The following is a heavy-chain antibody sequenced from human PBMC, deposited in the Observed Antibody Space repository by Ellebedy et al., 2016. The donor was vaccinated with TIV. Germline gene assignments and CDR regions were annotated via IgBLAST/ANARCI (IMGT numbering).Heavy chain of an antibody. CDR2: INPSGGTT. D-gene: IGHD6-6*01. J-gene: IGHJ4*02. CDR1: GYTFTSYY. V-gene: IGHV1-46*01. Sequence: ASVKVSCKASGYTFTSYYIHWVRQAPGQGLEWMGIINPSGGTTSYAQKFQGRVTMTRDTSISTAYMELSRLRSYDTAVYYCARDYSSSTDFDYWGQGTLVTVSS. CDR3: ARDYSSSTDFDY.